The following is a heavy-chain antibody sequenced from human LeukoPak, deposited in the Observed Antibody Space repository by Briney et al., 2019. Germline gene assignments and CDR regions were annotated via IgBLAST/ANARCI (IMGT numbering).Heavy chain of an antibody. D-gene: IGHD2-2*02. V-gene: IGHV1-69*04. CDR1: GGTFSSYA. CDR2: IIPILGIA. J-gene: IGHJ2*01. CDR3: ARVGVVVPAAISDWYFDL. Sequence: ASVKVSCKASGGTFSSYAISWVRQAPGQGLEWMGRIIPILGIANYAQKFQGRVTITADKSTSTAYMELSSLGSEDTAVYYCARVGVVVPAAISDWYFDLWGRGTLVTVSS.